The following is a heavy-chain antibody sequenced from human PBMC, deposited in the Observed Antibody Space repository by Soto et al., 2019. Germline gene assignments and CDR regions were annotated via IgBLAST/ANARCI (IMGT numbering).Heavy chain of an antibody. V-gene: IGHV3-23*01. Sequence: EMQLLESGGGLGQPGGSLRLSCVASPITVYNFAAMSWVRQTPERGLEWVSTISGRGDHRYYADSVKGRFTISRDNSNSALYVQMNSLTGEDTAVYYCARTRSAWSDFHYYSLDVWGQGTTVTVSS. CDR2: ISGRGDHR. D-gene: IGHD1-26*01. CDR1: PITVYNFAA. CDR3: ARTRSAWSDFHYYSLDV. J-gene: IGHJ6*02.